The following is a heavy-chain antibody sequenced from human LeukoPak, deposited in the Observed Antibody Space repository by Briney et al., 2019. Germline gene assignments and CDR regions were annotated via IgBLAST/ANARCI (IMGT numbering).Heavy chain of an antibody. CDR1: GGSVSSSNW. Sequence: SGTLSLTCAVSGGSVSSSNWWSWVRQPPGKGLDWIGEIYHSGSTNYNPSLKSRVTISVDKSKNQFSLKLNSVTAADTAVYYCARDLSYYDSRNYAFDIWGQGTMVTVSS. CDR3: ARDLSYYDSRNYAFDI. CDR2: IYHSGST. J-gene: IGHJ3*02. V-gene: IGHV4-4*02. D-gene: IGHD3-22*01.